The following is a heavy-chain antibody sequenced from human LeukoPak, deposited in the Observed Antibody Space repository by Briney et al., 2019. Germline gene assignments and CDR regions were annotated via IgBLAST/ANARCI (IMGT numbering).Heavy chain of an antibody. J-gene: IGHJ6*03. CDR1: GFTFSSYE. Sequence: GGSLRLSCAASGFTFSSYEMNWVRQAPGKGLEWVSYISSSGSTIYYADSVKGRFTISRDNAKNSLYLQMNSLRAEDTAVYYCASHYGSGSYSPYMDVWGKGTTVTISS. D-gene: IGHD3-10*01. V-gene: IGHV3-48*03. CDR2: ISSSGSTI. CDR3: ASHYGSGSYSPYMDV.